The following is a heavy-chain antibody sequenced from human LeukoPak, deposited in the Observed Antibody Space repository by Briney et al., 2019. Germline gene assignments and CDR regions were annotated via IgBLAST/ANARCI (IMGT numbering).Heavy chain of an antibody. J-gene: IGHJ4*02. CDR3: AIQYYYDSSGYCDQ. Sequence: ASVKVSCKASGGTFSSYAISWVRQAPGQGLEWMGGIIPIFGTANYAQKFQGRVTITADESTSTAYMELSSLRSEDTAVYYCAIQYYYDSSGYCDQWGQGTLVTVSS. CDR2: IIPIFGTA. CDR1: GGTFSSYA. V-gene: IGHV1-69*13. D-gene: IGHD3-22*01.